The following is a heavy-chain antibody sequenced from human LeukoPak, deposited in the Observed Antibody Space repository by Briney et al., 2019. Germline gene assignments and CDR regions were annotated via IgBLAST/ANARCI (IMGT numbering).Heavy chain of an antibody. J-gene: IGHJ2*01. Sequence: GGSLRLSCAASGFSFNAYAMSWVRQAPGEGLKWVSGIGNGGSYTYYADFVKGRFTISRDNSKYTLFLQMNSLRAEDTAIYYCAKRATHGGPGYFDLWGRGTLVTVSS. D-gene: IGHD1-26*01. CDR3: AKRATHGGPGYFDL. CDR2: IGNGGSYT. CDR1: GFSFNAYA. V-gene: IGHV3-23*03.